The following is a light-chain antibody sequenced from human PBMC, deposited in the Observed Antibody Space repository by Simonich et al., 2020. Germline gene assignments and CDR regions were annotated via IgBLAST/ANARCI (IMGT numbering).Light chain of an antibody. Sequence: SYVLTQPPSVSVAPGKTARITCGGNNIGSKRVHWYQQKPGQAPVLVVYDDSDRPSGIPGRFSGSNSVNTATLTISRVEAGDEADYYCQVWDSSSDHPVFGGGTKLTVL. V-gene: IGLV3-21*03. CDR1: NIGSKR. J-gene: IGLJ3*02. CDR3: QVWDSSSDHPV. CDR2: DDS.